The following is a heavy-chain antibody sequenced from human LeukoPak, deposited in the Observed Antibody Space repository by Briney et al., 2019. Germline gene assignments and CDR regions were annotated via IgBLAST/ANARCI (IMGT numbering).Heavy chain of an antibody. V-gene: IGHV3-33*01. CDR1: GFTFSSYG. D-gene: IGHD5-12*01. Sequence: GGSLRLSCAASGFTFSSYGMHWVRQAPGKGLEWVAVIWYDGSNKYYADSVKGRFTISRDNSKNTLYLQMNSLRAEDTAVYYCASISDIVATNREENDAFDIWGQGTMVTVSS. J-gene: IGHJ3*02. CDR2: IWYDGSNK. CDR3: ASISDIVATNREENDAFDI.